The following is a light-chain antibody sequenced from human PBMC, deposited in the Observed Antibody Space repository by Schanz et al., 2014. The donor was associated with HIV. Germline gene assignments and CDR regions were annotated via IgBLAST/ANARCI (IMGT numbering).Light chain of an antibody. CDR1: SNDVGGYNF. CDR3: SSYAATSNVL. Sequence: QSALTQPPSASGSPGQSVTISCTGTSNDVGGYNFVSWYQEHPGKAPKLLIYEVTKRPSGVPDRFSGSKSGNTASLTVSGLQADDEADYYCSSYAATSNVLFGGGTKLTVL. V-gene: IGLV2-8*01. CDR2: EVT. J-gene: IGLJ3*02.